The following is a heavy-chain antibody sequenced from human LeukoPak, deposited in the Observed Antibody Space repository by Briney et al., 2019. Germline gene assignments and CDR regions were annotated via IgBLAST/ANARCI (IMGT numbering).Heavy chain of an antibody. CDR2: ISGSGGST. CDR3: AKVRFIGPKKNVFSAFDI. Sequence: HPGGSLRLSCAASGFTFSSYAISWVRQAPGKGLEWVSAISGSGGSTYYADSVKGRFTISRDNSKNTLYLQMNSLRAEDTAVYYCAKVRFIGPKKNVFSAFDIWGQGTMVTVSS. J-gene: IGHJ3*02. V-gene: IGHV3-23*01. CDR1: GFTFSSYA. D-gene: IGHD1-1*01.